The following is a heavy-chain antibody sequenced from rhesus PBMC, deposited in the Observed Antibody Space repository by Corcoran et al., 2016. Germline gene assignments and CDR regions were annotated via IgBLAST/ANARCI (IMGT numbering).Heavy chain of an antibody. Sequence: QVRLQESGPGLVKPSETLSLTCDVSGVSITNNWWSWIRQPPGKGLEWIGETNGNGDTFCRNPSLESRVTIATDASKNQLSLKLGFVSAADTAFYYCVLDSLITKSAGDYWGQGTLVTVSS. CDR2: TNGNGDTF. CDR3: VLDSLITKSAGDY. D-gene: IGHD4-11*01. CDR1: GVSITNNW. V-gene: IGHV4-80*01. J-gene: IGHJ4*01.